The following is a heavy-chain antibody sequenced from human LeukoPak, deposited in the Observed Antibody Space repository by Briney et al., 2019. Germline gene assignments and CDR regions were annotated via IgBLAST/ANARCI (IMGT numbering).Heavy chain of an antibody. V-gene: IGHV3-33*01. J-gene: IGHJ6*03. CDR1: GFTFSSYG. CDR3: ARVRVTGTTYYYYYMDV. CDR2: IWYDGSNK. D-gene: IGHD1-7*01. Sequence: GRSLRLSCAASGFTFSSYGMHWVRQAPGKGLEWVAVIWYDGSNKYYADSVKGRFTISRDNSKNTLYLQMSSLRAEDTAVYYCARVRVTGTTYYYYYMDVWGKGTTVTVSS.